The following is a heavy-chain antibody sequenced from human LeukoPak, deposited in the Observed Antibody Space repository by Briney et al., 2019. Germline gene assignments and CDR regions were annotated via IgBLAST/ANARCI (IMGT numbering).Heavy chain of an antibody. J-gene: IGHJ4*02. CDR2: IKQDGSDK. CDR3: ARSLGYCSAGSCFPFDY. D-gene: IGHD2-15*01. CDR1: GFSFSSYW. Sequence: GGSLRLSCAASGFSFSSYWMSWVRQAPGKGLEWVANIKQDGSDKYYVDSVKGRFTISRDNAKNSLYLQMNSLRAEDTAVYYCARSLGYCSAGSCFPFDYWGQGTLVTVSS. V-gene: IGHV3-7*05.